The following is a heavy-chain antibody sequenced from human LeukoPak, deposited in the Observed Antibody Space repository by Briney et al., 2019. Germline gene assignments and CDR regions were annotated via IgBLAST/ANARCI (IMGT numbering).Heavy chain of an antibody. CDR3: ATYGPGYNWLYA. D-gene: IGHD3-10*01. J-gene: IGHJ5*02. V-gene: IGHV1-2*02. CDR1: EYSFIYY. Sequence: RASVKVSCKASEYSFIYYIQWVRQAPGQGLEWMGWIHPISGDTTYAQRFQGRITVTRDASISTAYLDLRSLRSDDTAIYYCATYGPGYNWLYAWGPGTLVTVSS. CDR2: IHPISGDT.